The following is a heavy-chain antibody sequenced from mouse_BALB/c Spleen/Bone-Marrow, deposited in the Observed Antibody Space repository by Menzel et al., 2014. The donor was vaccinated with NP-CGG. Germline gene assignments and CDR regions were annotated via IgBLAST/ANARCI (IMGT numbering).Heavy chain of an antibody. CDR1: GYSFTGYW. CDR3: TFLVKEDFAY. D-gene: IGHD2-10*02. J-gene: IGHJ3*01. Sequence: VQLKQSGTVLARPGASVKMSCKASGYSFTGYWMHWVKQRPGQGLEWIGAFYPGNSDTTYNQKFKGKAKLTAVTSASTAYMELSSLTNEDSAVYYCTFLVKEDFAYWGQGTLVTVSA. V-gene: IGHV1-5*01. CDR2: FYPGNSDT.